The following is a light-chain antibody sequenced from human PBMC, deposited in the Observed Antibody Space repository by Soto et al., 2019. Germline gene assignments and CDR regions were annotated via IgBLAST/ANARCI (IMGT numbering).Light chain of an antibody. V-gene: IGKV1-5*03. Sequence: DIQMTQSPSTLSASVGDRVTITCRASQSISSWLAWYQQKPGKAPKLLIYKASSFESGVPSRFRDSGSGTEFTPTTTRLQPDHFAAYYAQQYNSYWTFSQGTKVESK. J-gene: IGKJ1*01. CDR2: KAS. CDR1: QSISSW. CDR3: QQYNSYWT.